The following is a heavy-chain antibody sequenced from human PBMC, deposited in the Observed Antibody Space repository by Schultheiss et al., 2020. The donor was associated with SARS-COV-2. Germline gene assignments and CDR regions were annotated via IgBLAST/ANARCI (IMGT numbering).Heavy chain of an antibody. CDR3: ARETATYFYDSSAERAYAFDI. CDR1: GGSVSSGIYY. V-gene: IGHV4-61*01. CDR2: IYYSGST. D-gene: IGHD3-22*01. Sequence: SETLSLTCTVSGGSVSSGIYYWGWIRQPPGKGLEWIGYIYYSGSTNYNPSLKSRVTISVDTSKNQFSLKLSSVTAADTAVYYCARETATYFYDSSAERAYAFDIWGQGTMVTVSS. J-gene: IGHJ3*02.